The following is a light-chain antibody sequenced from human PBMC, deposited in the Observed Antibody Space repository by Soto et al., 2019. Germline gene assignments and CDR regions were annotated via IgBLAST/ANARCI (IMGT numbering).Light chain of an antibody. Sequence: DIPLTQSPSSVSGSVGDRVTITCRTSQDITRWLAWYQQKPGKAPKLLIYGASSLQSGVPSRFSGSGSETDFTLTISSLQPEDSATYYCQQTNTFPLTFGGGTKV. J-gene: IGKJ4*01. CDR1: QDITRW. CDR3: QQTNTFPLT. CDR2: GAS. V-gene: IGKV1-12*01.